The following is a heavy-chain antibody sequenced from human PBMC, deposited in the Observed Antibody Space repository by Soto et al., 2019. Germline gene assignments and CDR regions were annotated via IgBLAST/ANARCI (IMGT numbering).Heavy chain of an antibody. V-gene: IGHV3-30*18. Sequence: PGGSLRLSCAASGFTFSSYGMHWVRQAPGKGLEWVAVISYDGSNKYYADSVKGRFTISRDNSKNTLYLQMNSLRAEDTAVYYCAKAAVLRYFDHYFDYWGQGTLVIVSS. CDR1: GFTFSSYG. D-gene: IGHD3-9*01. CDR2: ISYDGSNK. CDR3: AKAAVLRYFDHYFDY. J-gene: IGHJ4*02.